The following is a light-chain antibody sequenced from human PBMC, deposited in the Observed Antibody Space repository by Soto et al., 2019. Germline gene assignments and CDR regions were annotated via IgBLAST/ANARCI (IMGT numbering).Light chain of an antibody. CDR2: GNT. V-gene: IGLV1-40*01. J-gene: IGLJ3*02. Sequence: QSVLTQPPSVSGAPGQRVTISCTGSSSNIGAGYGVHWYQQLPGTAPRLLIYGNTNRPSGVPDRFSGSKSGTSASLAITGLQAEDEADYYCQSYDSSLSVWVFGGGTKVTVL. CDR1: SSNIGAGYG. CDR3: QSYDSSLSVWV.